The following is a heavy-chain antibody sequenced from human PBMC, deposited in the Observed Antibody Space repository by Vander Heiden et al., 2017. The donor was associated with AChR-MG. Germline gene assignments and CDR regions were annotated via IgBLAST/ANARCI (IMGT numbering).Heavy chain of an antibody. Sequence: EVQLLESGGGLVQPGGSLRLSCAASGFTFSSSAMSWVRQAPGKGLEWVSAISGSGCSTYYADSVKGRFTISRDNSKNTLYLQMNSLRAEDTAVYYCTTLAYDSSGYYYTLYYYYGMDVWGQGTTVTVSS. CDR2: ISGSGCST. CDR3: TTLAYDSSGYYYTLYYYYGMDV. CDR1: GFTFSSSA. J-gene: IGHJ6*02. D-gene: IGHD3-22*01. V-gene: IGHV3-23*01.